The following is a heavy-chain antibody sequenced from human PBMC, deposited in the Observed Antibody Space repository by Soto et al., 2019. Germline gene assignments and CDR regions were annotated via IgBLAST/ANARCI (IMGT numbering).Heavy chain of an antibody. V-gene: IGHV4-30-4*01. D-gene: IGHD3-22*01. CDR3: ARETAYYYDSSGYPFDY. J-gene: IGHJ4*02. CDR2: IYYSGST. Sequence: QVQLQESGPGLVKPSQTLSLTCTVSGGSISSGDYYWSWIRQPPGKGLEWIGYIYYSGSTYYNPSLKSRDTISVDTSKNQFSLKLSSVTAADTAVYYCARETAYYYDSSGYPFDYWGQGTLVTVSS. CDR1: GGSISSGDYY.